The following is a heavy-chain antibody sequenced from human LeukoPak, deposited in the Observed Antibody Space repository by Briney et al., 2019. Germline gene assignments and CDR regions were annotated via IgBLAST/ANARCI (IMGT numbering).Heavy chain of an antibody. Sequence: GGSLRLSCAASGFKFDAYPMSWVRHAPGRGLEWVSSISDSGGSTHYAESVRGRFSLSRDNFEKTLHLQMNRLRAEDTAVYYCAKGKINHDGAFDIWGQGTRVIVAS. D-gene: IGHD1-14*01. CDR3: AKGKINHDGAFDI. J-gene: IGHJ3*02. CDR1: GFKFDAYP. CDR2: ISDSGGST. V-gene: IGHV3-23*01.